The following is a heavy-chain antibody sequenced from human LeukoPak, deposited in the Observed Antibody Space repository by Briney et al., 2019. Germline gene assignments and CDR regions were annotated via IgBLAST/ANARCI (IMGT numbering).Heavy chain of an antibody. Sequence: SETLSLTCTVSGGSISSYYWSWIRQPPGKGLEWIGYIYYSGSTNYNPSLKSRVTISVDTSKNQFSLKLSSVTAADTAVYYCARGRATMVRGATYYYYYGMDVWGQGTTVTVSS. D-gene: IGHD3-10*01. CDR3: ARGRATMVRGATYYYYYGMDV. J-gene: IGHJ6*02. CDR1: GGSISSYY. CDR2: IYYSGST. V-gene: IGHV4-59*12.